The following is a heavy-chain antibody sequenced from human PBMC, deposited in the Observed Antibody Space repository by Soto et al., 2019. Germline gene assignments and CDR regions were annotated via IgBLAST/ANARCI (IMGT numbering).Heavy chain of an antibody. D-gene: IGHD3-10*01. J-gene: IGHJ6*02. CDR1: GYTFTGYY. CDR3: AREPRSGSYAYYYYGMDV. Sequence: ASVKVSCKASGYTFTGYYMHWVRQAPGQGLEWMGWINPNSGGTNYAQKFQGWVTMTRDTSISTAYMELSRLRSDDTAVYYCAREPRSGSYAYYYYGMDVWGQGTTVTVSS. V-gene: IGHV1-2*04. CDR2: INPNSGGT.